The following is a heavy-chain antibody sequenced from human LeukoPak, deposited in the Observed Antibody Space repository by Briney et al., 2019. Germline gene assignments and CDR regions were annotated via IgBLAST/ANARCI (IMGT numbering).Heavy chain of an antibody. CDR1: EFSVGSNY. Sequence: GGSLRLSCAASEFSVGSNYMTCVRQASGKGLEWVAVISYDGSNKYYADSVKGRFTISRDNSKNTLYLQMNSLRAEDTAVYYCAGDRSIYTAVAGTPHYWGQGTLVTVSS. V-gene: IGHV3-30*03. D-gene: IGHD6-19*01. J-gene: IGHJ4*02. CDR3: AGDRSIYTAVAGTPHY. CDR2: ISYDGSNK.